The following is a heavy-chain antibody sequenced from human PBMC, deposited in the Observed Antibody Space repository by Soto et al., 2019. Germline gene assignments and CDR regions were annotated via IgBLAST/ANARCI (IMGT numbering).Heavy chain of an antibody. J-gene: IGHJ3*01. CDR1: GFTVSSNY. CDR2: IYSGCST. V-gene: IGHV3-53*02. CDR3: ERDLGESGSSSHDAFDL. D-gene: IGHD1-26*01. Sequence: EAQLVETGGGLIKPGGSLRLSCAASGFTVSSNYLSWVRQAPGKGLEWVSVIYSGCSTYYADSVKGRFTISRDTSKNTLYLQMNRLRAEDTAVYYCERDLGESGSSSHDAFDLWGQGTIVTVSS.